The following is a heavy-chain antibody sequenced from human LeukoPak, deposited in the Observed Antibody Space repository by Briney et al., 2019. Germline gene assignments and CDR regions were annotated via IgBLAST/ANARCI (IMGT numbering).Heavy chain of an antibody. CDR2: IYPGDSDT. CDR3: AKHSSYDWRSDY. Sequence: GESLKISCKGSGYSFTSFWIGWVRQIPGKGLEWMGIIYPGDSDTRYSPSFQGQVTISADKSIGTAYLQWSSLKASDTAMYYCAKHSSYDWRSDYWGQGTLVTVSS. V-gene: IGHV5-51*01. D-gene: IGHD5-18*01. CDR1: GYSFTSFW. J-gene: IGHJ4*02.